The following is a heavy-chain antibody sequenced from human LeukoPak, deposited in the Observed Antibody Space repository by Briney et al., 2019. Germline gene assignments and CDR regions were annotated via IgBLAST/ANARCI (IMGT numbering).Heavy chain of an antibody. CDR2: IYYSGST. V-gene: IGHV4-59*01. CDR1: GGSISSYY. D-gene: IGHD3-22*01. J-gene: IGHJ4*02. Sequence: SETLSLTCTVSGGSISSYYWSRIRQPPGKGLEWIGYIYYSGSTNYNPSLKSRVTISVDTSKNQFSLKLSSVTAADTAVYYCARARAEENYYDSSGAVDYWGQGTLVTVSS. CDR3: ARARAEENYYDSSGAVDY.